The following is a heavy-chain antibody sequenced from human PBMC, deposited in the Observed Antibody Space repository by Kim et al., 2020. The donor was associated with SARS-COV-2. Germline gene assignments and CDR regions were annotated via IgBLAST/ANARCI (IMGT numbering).Heavy chain of an antibody. J-gene: IGHJ6*02. Sequence: GGSLRLSCAASGFTFSSYSMNWVRQAPGKGLEWVSSISSSSSYIYYADSVKGRFTISRDNAKNSLYLQMNSLRAEDTAVYYCARERLDYYYYYGMDVWGQGTTVTVSS. CDR1: GFTFSSYS. CDR2: ISSSSSYI. V-gene: IGHV3-21*01. CDR3: ARERLDYYYYYGMDV.